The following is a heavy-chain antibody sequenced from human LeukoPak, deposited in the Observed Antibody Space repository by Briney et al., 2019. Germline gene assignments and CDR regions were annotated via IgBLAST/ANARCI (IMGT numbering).Heavy chain of an antibody. J-gene: IGHJ4*02. CDR1: GYTFTSYY. D-gene: IGHD5-24*01. Sequence: ASVKVSCKASGYTFTSYYMHWVRQAPGQGLEWMGIINPSGGSTSYAQKFQGRVTMTRDMSTSTVYMELSSLRSEDTAVYYCARDSVARRDGYNKFDYWGQGTLVTVSS. CDR2: INPSGGST. CDR3: ARDSVARRDGYNKFDY. V-gene: IGHV1-46*01.